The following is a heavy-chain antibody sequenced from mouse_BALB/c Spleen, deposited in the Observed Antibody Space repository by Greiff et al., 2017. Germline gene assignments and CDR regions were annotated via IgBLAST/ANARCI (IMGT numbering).Heavy chain of an antibody. J-gene: IGHJ4*01. Sequence: QVQLQQSGAELVRPGASVTLSCKASGYTFTDYEMHWVKQTPVHGLEWIGAIDPETGGTAYNQKFKGKATLTADKSSSTAYMELRSLTSEDSAVYYCTRGTMITGMAMDYWGQGTSVTVSS. CDR2: IDPETGGT. CDR3: TRGTMITGMAMDY. D-gene: IGHD2-4*01. V-gene: IGHV1-15*01. CDR1: GYTFTDYE.